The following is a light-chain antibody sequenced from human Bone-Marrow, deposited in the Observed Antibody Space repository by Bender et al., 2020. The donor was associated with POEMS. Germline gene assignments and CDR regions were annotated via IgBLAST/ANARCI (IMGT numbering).Light chain of an antibody. CDR3: CSFAGTYTYV. CDR1: SGDVGVYNY. V-gene: IGLV2-11*01. Sequence: QSALTQPASVTGSPGQSITISCTGTSGDVGVYNYVSWYQQHPGKAPKLMIYEVDKRPSGVPDRFSGSKSGNTASLTISGLQADDEADYYCCSFAGTYTYVFGTGTKVTVL. CDR2: EVD. J-gene: IGLJ1*01.